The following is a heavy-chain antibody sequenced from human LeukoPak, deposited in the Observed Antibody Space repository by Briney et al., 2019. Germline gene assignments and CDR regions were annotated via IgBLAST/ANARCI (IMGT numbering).Heavy chain of an antibody. V-gene: IGHV4-34*01. D-gene: IGHD5-12*01. J-gene: IGHJ6*03. CDR3: ARAVKKGLYYMDV. CDR1: GGSIAIRNYY. Sequence: KPSETLSLTCAVSGGSIAIRNYYWAWIRQPPGKGLEWIGEINHSGSTNYNPSLKSRVTISVDTSKNQFSLKLSSVTAADTAVYYCARAVKKGLYYMDVWGKGTTVTVSS. CDR2: INHSGST.